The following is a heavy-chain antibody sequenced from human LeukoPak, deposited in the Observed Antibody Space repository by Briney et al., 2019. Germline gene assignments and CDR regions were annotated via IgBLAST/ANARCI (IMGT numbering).Heavy chain of an antibody. V-gene: IGHV4-59*01. Sequence: PSETLSLTCTVSGGPISSYYWSWIRQPPGKGLEWIGYIYYSGSTNYNPSLKSRVTISVDTSKNQFSLKLSSVTAADTAVYYCARDLRGYSYGSDYFDYWGQGTLVTVSS. CDR2: IYYSGST. J-gene: IGHJ4*02. CDR1: GGPISSYY. CDR3: ARDLRGYSYGSDYFDY. D-gene: IGHD5-18*01.